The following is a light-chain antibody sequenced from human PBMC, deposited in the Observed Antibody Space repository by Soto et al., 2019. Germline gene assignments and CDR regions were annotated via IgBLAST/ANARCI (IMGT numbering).Light chain of an antibody. V-gene: IGLV2-14*01. CDR2: EVS. Sequence: QSVLTQPASVSGSPGQSITIPCTGTSSDVGGYNYVSWYQQHPGKAPKLMIYEVSNRPSGVSNRFSGSKSGNTASLTISGLQAEDEADYYCSSYTSSSTDVFGTGTKLTVL. J-gene: IGLJ1*01. CDR1: SSDVGGYNY. CDR3: SSYTSSSTDV.